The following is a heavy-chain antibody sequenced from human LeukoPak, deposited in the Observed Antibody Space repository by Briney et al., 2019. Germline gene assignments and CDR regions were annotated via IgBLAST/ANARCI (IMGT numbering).Heavy chain of an antibody. CDR2: ISSSGSTI. Sequence: GGSLRLSCAASGFTFSDYYMSWIRQAPGKGLEWVSYISSSGSTIYYADSVKGRFTISRDNAKNSLYLQMNSLRAEDTAVNYCARDLYNWNSDAFDIWGQGTMVTVSS. CDR3: ARDLYNWNSDAFDI. D-gene: IGHD1-20*01. CDR1: GFTFSDYY. V-gene: IGHV3-11*04. J-gene: IGHJ3*02.